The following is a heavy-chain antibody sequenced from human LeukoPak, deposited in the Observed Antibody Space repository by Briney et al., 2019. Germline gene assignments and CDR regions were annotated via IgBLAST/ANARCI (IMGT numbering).Heavy chain of an antibody. CDR2: ISSSSSYI. Sequence: GGSLRLSCAASGFTFSSYSMNWVRQAPGKGLEWVSSISSSSSYIYYADSVKGRFTISRDNAKNSLYLQMNSLRAEDTAVYYCASNPQVSHDSSGYSDYWGQGTLVTASS. D-gene: IGHD3-22*01. J-gene: IGHJ4*02. V-gene: IGHV3-21*01. CDR1: GFTFSSYS. CDR3: ASNPQVSHDSSGYSDY.